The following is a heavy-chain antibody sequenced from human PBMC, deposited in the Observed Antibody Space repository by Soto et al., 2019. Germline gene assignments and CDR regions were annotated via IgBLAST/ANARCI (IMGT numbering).Heavy chain of an antibody. CDR1: GFTFSSDW. CDR3: ARGRRGAYYFEY. CDR2: VSFDGSAT. D-gene: IGHD1-26*01. Sequence: EVQLVESGGGLVQSGGSLRLSCAASGFTFSSDWMHWVRQAPGKGLVWVSRVSFDGSATNYADSVKGRFTISRDNAKNTLFLQMNSLRAEDTAVYYCARGRRGAYYFEYWGQGTLVTVSS. J-gene: IGHJ4*02. V-gene: IGHV3-74*01.